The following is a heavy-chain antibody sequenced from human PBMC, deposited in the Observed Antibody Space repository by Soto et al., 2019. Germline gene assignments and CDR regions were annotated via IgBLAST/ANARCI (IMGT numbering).Heavy chain of an antibody. D-gene: IGHD6-6*01. CDR2: ISYDGSNK. J-gene: IGHJ6*02. CDR3: AKDVDSSSSESYYYYGMDV. CDR1: GFTFSSYG. Sequence: GVSLRLSCAASGFTFSSYGMHWVRQAPGKGLEWVAVISYDGSNKYYADSVKGRFTISRDNSKNTLYLQMNSLRAEDTAVYYCAKDVDSSSSESYYYYGMDVWGQGTTVTVSS. V-gene: IGHV3-30*18.